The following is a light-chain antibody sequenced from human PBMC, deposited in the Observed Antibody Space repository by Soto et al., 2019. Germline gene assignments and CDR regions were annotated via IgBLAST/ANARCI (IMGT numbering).Light chain of an antibody. Sequence: QLVLTQSPSASASLGASVKLTCTLSSGHSSYAIAWHQQQPEKGPRYLMKLNSDGSHSKGEGIPDRFSGSSSGAERYLTISSLPSEDGADYYCQTWGTGPWVFGGGTKLTVL. CDR3: QTWGTGPWV. V-gene: IGLV4-69*01. J-gene: IGLJ3*02. CDR2: LNSDGSH. CDR1: SGHSSYA.